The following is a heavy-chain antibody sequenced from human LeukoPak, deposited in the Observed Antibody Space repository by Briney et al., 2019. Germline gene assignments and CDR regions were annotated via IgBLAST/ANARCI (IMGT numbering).Heavy chain of an antibody. D-gene: IGHD6-6*01. V-gene: IGHV4-34*01. CDR2: INHSGST. CDR1: GGSFSGYC. J-gene: IGHJ6*02. CDR3: ASLARSSSSGRLYYYYGMDV. Sequence: SETLSLTCAVYGGSFSGYCWSWIRQPPGKGLEWIGEINHSGSTNYNPSLKSRVTISVDTSKNQFSLKLSSVTAADTAVYYCASLARSSSSGRLYYYYGMDVWGQVTTVTVSS.